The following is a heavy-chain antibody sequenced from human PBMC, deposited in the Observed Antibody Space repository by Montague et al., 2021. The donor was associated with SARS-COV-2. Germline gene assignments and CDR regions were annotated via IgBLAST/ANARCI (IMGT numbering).Heavy chain of an antibody. CDR2: MYYSEYT. CDR3: ASGRWGPVLGVIDDYYGMDV. Sequence: SETLSLTCAVSISSSRYYWDWIRQPPGQGLEWIGCMYYSEYTYYNPSIQSRVTLSIDTSKNPFSLKLRSVTAADAAVYYGASGRWGPVLGVIDDYYGMDVWGQGTTVTVSS. CDR1: ISSSRYY. J-gene: IGHJ6*02. V-gene: IGHV4-39*07. D-gene: IGHD3-22*01.